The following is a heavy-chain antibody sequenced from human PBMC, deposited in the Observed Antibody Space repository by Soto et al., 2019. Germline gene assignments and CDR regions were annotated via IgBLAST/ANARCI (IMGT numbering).Heavy chain of an antibody. Sequence: SQTLSLTCVISGDSVSSNSAGWNWIRQSPSRGLEWPGRTYYKSKWNNDYALSVKSRITINPDTSKNQFSLHLYSVTPEDTAVYYCTGITWFRGMDVWGQGTPVTVSS. CDR3: TGITWFRGMDV. J-gene: IGHJ6*02. D-gene: IGHD3-10*01. V-gene: IGHV6-1*01. CDR2: TYYKSKWNN. CDR1: GDSVSSNSAG.